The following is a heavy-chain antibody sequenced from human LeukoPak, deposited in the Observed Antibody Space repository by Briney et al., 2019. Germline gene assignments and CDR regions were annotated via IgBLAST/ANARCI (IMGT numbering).Heavy chain of an antibody. Sequence: PGGSLRLSCAASGFTFSSYSMNWVRQAPGKGLEWVSSISSSSSYIYYADSVKGRFTISRDNAKNSLYLQMNSLRAEDTAVYYCARDHDTTYYYDSSGYSIWGQGTLVTVSS. CDR2: ISSSSSYI. V-gene: IGHV3-21*01. J-gene: IGHJ4*02. D-gene: IGHD3-22*01. CDR1: GFTFSSYS. CDR3: ARDHDTTYYYDSSGYSI.